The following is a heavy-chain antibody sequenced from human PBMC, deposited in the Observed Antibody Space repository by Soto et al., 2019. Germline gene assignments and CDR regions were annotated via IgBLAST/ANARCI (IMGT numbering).Heavy chain of an antibody. J-gene: IGHJ4*02. D-gene: IGHD6-13*01. V-gene: IGHV1-3*01. CDR2: INAGNGNT. CDR3: ARGSSSWYYFDC. CDR1: GYTFTSYA. Sequence: ASVKVSCKASGYTFTSYAMHWVRQAPGQRLEWMGWINAGNGNTKYSQKFQGRVTITRDTSASTAYMELSSLRSEDTAVYYCARGSSSWYYFDCWGQGTLVTVSS.